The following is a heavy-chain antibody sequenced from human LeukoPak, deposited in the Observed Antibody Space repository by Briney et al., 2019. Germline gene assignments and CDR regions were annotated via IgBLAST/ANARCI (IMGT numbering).Heavy chain of an antibody. V-gene: IGHV4-59*03. CDR1: GDSTSNFY. J-gene: IGHJ5*01. CDR3: ALAPNSNWFDF. CDR2: IHYGGSS. Sequence: SETLSLTCTVSGDSTSNFYWNWIRQSPGKGLEWIGNIHYGGSSVYNPSLKSRGTISIDTSRGQFFLKLNSVTAADTAVYFCALAPNSNWFDFWGPGTLVTVSS. D-gene: IGHD2-8*01.